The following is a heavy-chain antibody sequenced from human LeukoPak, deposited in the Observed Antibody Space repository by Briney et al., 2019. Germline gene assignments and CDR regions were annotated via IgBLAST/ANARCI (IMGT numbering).Heavy chain of an antibody. CDR3: AHTAAPYSFGSGYFGY. Sequence: SGPTLVKPTQTLTLTCNFSGFSLTTTGVGVTWIRQPPGKALEWLALIYWDDDERYSPSLRDRLTITKDTSKKQVVLRMTNVDPVDTGPYYCAHTAAPYSFGSGYFGYWGQGILVTVSS. CDR2: IYWDDDE. V-gene: IGHV2-5*02. J-gene: IGHJ4*02. D-gene: IGHD3-10*01. CDR1: GFSLTTTGVG.